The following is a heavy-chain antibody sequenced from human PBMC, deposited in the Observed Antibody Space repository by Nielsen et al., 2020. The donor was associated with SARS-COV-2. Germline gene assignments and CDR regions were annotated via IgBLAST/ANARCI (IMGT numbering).Heavy chain of an antibody. J-gene: IGHJ3*02. CDR2: TYYLSKWSN. D-gene: IGHD5-24*01. Sequence: SQTLSLTCVISGDSVSSNSDTWNWIRQSPSRGLEWLGRTYYLSKWSNDYAISVRSRITINPDTSKNQFSLQLNSMTPEDTAVYYCARDQDGAIAFDIWGQGTMVTVSS. CDR3: ARDQDGAIAFDI. V-gene: IGHV6-1*01. CDR1: GDSVSSNSDT.